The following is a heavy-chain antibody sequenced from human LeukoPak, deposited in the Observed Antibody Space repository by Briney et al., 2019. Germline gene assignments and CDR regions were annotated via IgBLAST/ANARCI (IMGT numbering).Heavy chain of an antibody. CDR2: INHSGST. Sequence: SETLSLTCAVYGGSFSGYYWSWIRQPPGKGLEWIGEINHSGSTNYNPSLKSRVTISVDTSKNQFSLKLSSVTAADTAVYYCARDRIGGSGSYRYYYMDVWGKGTTVTISS. CDR3: ARDRIGGSGSYRYYYMDV. J-gene: IGHJ6*03. V-gene: IGHV4-34*01. CDR1: GGSFSGYY. D-gene: IGHD3-10*01.